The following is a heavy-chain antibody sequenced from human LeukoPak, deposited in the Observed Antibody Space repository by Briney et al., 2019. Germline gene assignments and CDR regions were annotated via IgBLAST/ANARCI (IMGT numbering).Heavy chain of an antibody. J-gene: IGHJ5*02. CDR2: INPNSGGT. CDR1: GYTFTGYC. Sequence: ASVKVSCKASGYTFTGYCMHWVRQAPGQGLEWMGRINPNSGGTNYAQKFQGRVTMTRDTSISTAYMELSRLRSDDTAVYYCARKGGYYYWFDPWGQGTLVTVSS. D-gene: IGHD3-22*01. CDR3: ARKGGYYYWFDP. V-gene: IGHV1-2*06.